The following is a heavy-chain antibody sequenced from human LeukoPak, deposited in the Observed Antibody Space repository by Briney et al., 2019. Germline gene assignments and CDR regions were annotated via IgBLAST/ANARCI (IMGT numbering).Heavy chain of an antibody. CDR2: ISGSGGST. Sequence: AGGSLRLSCAASGFTFSSYAMSWVRQAPGKGLEWVSAISGSGGSTYYADSVKGRFTISRDNSKNTLYLQMNSLRAEDTAVYYCARVSYDILTGYSYIDYWGQGTLVTVSS. V-gene: IGHV3-23*01. D-gene: IGHD3-9*01. J-gene: IGHJ4*02. CDR3: ARVSYDILTGYSYIDY. CDR1: GFTFSSYA.